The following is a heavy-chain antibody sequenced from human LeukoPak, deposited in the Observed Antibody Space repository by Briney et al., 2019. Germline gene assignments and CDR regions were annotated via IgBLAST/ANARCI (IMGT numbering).Heavy chain of an antibody. Sequence: SETLSLTCAVYGGSFSGYYWSWIRQPPGKRLEWIGEINHSGSTNYNPSLKSRVTISVDTSKNQFSLKLSSVTAADTAVYYCARGAAYFIVVVPAARGYMDVWGKGTTVTVSS. CDR1: GGSFSGYY. D-gene: IGHD2-2*01. CDR3: ARGAAYFIVVVPAARGYMDV. J-gene: IGHJ6*03. CDR2: INHSGST. V-gene: IGHV4-34*01.